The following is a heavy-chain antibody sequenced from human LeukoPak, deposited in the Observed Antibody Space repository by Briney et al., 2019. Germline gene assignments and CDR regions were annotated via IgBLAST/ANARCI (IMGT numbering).Heavy chain of an antibody. CDR2: FYTSGST. CDR3: ARDDSSAKEPFDI. Sequence: SETLSLTCTVSGGSISSGSYYCSWIRQPGGGGLEWVGLFYTSGSTNYNPSLKSRVTISVDTSKSQCSRTLRSVTAGETVVYYCARDDSSAKEPFDIWGQGTMVTVSS. D-gene: IGHD3-22*01. J-gene: IGHJ3*02. CDR1: GGSISSGSYY. V-gene: IGHV4-61*02.